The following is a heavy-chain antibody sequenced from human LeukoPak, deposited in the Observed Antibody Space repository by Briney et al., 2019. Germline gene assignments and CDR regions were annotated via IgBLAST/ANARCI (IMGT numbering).Heavy chain of an antibody. Sequence: GGSLRLSCAASGFTFSSYAMHWVRQAPGKGLEWVAVISYDGRNKYYADSVKGRFTISRDNSKNTLYMQMNSLRAQDKGWDYCSRSESNSWDGYYYYGKDVLGQGTTVTVSS. CDR2: ISYDGRNK. CDR3: SRSESNSWDGYYYYGKDV. J-gene: IGHJ6*01. D-gene: IGHD6-13*01. CDR1: GFTFSSYA. V-gene: IGHV3-30*04.